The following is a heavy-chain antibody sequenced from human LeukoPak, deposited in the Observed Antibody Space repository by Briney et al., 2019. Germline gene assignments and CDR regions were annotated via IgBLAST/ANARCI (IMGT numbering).Heavy chain of an antibody. CDR1: GDSVSSNSAV. Sequence: SQTLSLTCAISGDSVSSNSAVWNWIRQSPSRGLEWLGRTYYRSKWYNDYAVFVKSRITINPDTSKNQFSLQLNSVTPEDTAVYYCARETLSWFDPWGQGTLVTVSS. CDR2: TYYRSKWYN. CDR3: ARETLSWFDP. V-gene: IGHV6-1*01. J-gene: IGHJ5*02.